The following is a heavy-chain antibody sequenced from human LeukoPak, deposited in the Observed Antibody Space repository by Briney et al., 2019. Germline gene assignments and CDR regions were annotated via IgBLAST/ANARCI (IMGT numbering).Heavy chain of an antibody. Sequence: GGSLRLSCAASGFTFSIYWLHWVRQVPGTGLVWVSRINSDGTTTDYADAVKGRFTISRDNSKNTLYLQMNSLGVEDTAVYSCLVVLTEPTSPSPDGLDIWGQGTMATVSS. CDR1: GFTFSIYW. J-gene: IGHJ3*02. V-gene: IGHV3-74*01. D-gene: IGHD2-21*02. CDR3: LVVLTEPTSPSPDGLDI. CDR2: INSDGTTT.